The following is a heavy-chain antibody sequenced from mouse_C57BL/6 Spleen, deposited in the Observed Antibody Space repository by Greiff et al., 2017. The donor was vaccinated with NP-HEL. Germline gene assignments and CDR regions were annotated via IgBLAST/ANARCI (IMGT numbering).Heavy chain of an antibody. CDR1: GFSLTSYG. CDR2: IWSGGST. CDR3: ARTAYYSNSYAMDY. Sequence: VQLQESGPGLVQPSQSLSITCTVSGFSLTSYGVHWVRQSPGKGLEWLGVIWSGGSTDYNAAFISRLSISKDNSKSQVFFKMNSLQADDTAIYYCARTAYYSNSYAMDYWGQGTSVTVSS. J-gene: IGHJ4*01. V-gene: IGHV2-2*01. D-gene: IGHD2-5*01.